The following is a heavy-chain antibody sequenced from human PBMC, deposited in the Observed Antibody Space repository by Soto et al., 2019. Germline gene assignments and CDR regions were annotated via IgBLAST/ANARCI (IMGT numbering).Heavy chain of an antibody. CDR3: STDRRIASSDY. J-gene: IGHJ4*02. Sequence: EVQLVESGGGLVKPGESLRLSCAASGFTFTNAWMGWVRQAPGKGLEWVGRVKSKSDGATTDYAAPVKGRFTISRDDSKNTLYLQMNSLNAEDTAVYYGSTDRRIASSDYWGQGTLVTVSS. CDR2: VKSKSDGATT. CDR1: GFTFTNAW. V-gene: IGHV3-15*01. D-gene: IGHD2-21*01.